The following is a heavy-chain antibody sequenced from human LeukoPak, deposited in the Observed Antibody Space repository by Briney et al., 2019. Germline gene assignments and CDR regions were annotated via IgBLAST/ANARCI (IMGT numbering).Heavy chain of an antibody. CDR1: GYTFTDYY. Sequence: ASVKVSCKASGYTFTDYYFHWVRQAPGQGLEWMGWINPNSGGTNYAQKFQGRVTLTRDTSITTACMELSSLRSDDTAVYYCARDVELSGYDFNIGYWGQGTLVTVSS. CDR3: ARDVELSGYDFNIGY. V-gene: IGHV1-2*02. J-gene: IGHJ4*02. CDR2: INPNSGGT. D-gene: IGHD5-12*01.